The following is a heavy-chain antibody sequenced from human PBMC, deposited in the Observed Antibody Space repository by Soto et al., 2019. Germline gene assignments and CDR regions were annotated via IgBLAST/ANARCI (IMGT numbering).Heavy chain of an antibody. J-gene: IGHJ4*02. V-gene: IGHV3-74*01. D-gene: IGHD3-9*01. CDR2: INSDGSST. CDR1: GFTFSSYW. CDR3: ASEDYDILTGYPFDY. Sequence: EVQLVESGGGLVQPGGSLRLSCAASGFTFSSYWMHWVHQAPGKGLVWVSRINSDGSSTSYADSVKGRFTISRDNAKNTLYLQMNSLRAEDTAVYYCASEDYDILTGYPFDYWGQGTLVTVSS.